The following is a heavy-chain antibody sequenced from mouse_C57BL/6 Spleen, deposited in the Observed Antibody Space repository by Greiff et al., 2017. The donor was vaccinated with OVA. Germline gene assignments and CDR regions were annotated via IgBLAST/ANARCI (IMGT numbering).Heavy chain of an antibody. CDR1: GFNIKDYY. CDR3: AIIVTTVGNAMDY. CDR2: IDPEDGET. J-gene: IGHJ4*01. V-gene: IGHV14-2*01. Sequence: EVKLQESGAELVKPGASVKLSCTASGFNIKDYYMHWVKQRTEQGLEWIGRIDPEDGETIYAPKFQGKATITADTSSNTAYLQLSSLTSEDTAVDYCAIIVTTVGNAMDYWGQGTTVTVSS. D-gene: IGHD2-12*01.